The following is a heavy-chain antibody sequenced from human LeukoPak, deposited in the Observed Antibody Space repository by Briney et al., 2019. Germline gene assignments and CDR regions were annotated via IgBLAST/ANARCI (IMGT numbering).Heavy chain of an antibody. V-gene: IGHV1-8*01. D-gene: IGHD3-16*02. CDR3: ARVGYTFGGVIVIGAFDI. J-gene: IGHJ3*02. Sequence: GASVKVSCKASGYTFTSYDINWVRQATGQGLEWMGWMNPNSGNTGYAQKFQGRVTMTRNTSISTAYMELSSLRSEDTAVYYCARVGYTFGGVIVIGAFDIWGQGTMVTVSS. CDR2: MNPNSGNT. CDR1: GYTFTSYD.